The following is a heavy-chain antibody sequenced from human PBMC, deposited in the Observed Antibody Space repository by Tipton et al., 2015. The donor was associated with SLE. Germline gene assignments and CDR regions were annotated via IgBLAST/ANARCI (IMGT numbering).Heavy chain of an antibody. D-gene: IGHD3-22*01. CDR1: GYSFANYW. V-gene: IGHV5-51*01. CDR2: IYPDDSDI. CDR3: ARRTYSYYDTVGYVHYFDL. Sequence: QLVQSGAEVKKPGESLKISCKGFGYSFANYWIGWVRQMPGKGLEWMGIIYPDDSDIKYNPSFQGQVTLSADKSVSTAYLQWSSLKAPDTAIYYCARRTYSYYDTVGYVHYFDLWGQGTLVTVSS. J-gene: IGHJ4*02.